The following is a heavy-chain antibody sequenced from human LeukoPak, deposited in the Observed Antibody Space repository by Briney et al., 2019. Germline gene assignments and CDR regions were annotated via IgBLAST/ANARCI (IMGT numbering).Heavy chain of an antibody. D-gene: IGHD3-3*01. Sequence: PGGSLRLSCAASGFTFGNYAMTWVRQAPGEGLEWVSSISGSGGSPIYADSVKGRFTISRDNSKNTLYLQMNSLRAEDTAVYYCAKSAYYDFWSGYYTADYWGQGTLVTVSS. CDR3: AKSAYYDFWSGYYTADY. J-gene: IGHJ4*02. CDR2: ISGSGGSP. CDR1: GFTFGNYA. V-gene: IGHV3-23*01.